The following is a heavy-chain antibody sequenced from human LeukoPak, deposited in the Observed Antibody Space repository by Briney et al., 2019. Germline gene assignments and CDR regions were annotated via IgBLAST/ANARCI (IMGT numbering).Heavy chain of an antibody. CDR3: AKQGPGHCGSTSCYGVDY. D-gene: IGHD2-2*01. CDR1: GYTFTSHA. CDR2: INTNTGNP. J-gene: IGHJ4*02. V-gene: IGHV7-4-1*02. Sequence: ASVKVSCKASGYTFTSHAMNWVRQAPGQGLEWMGWINTNTGNPTYAQGFTGRFVFSLDTSVSTAYLQISSLKAGDTAVYFCAKQGPGHCGSTSCYGVDYWGQGTLVTVSS.